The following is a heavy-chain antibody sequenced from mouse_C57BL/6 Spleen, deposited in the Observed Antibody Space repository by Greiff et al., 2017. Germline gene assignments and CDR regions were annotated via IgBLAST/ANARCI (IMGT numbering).Heavy chain of an antibody. CDR1: GYAFSSSW. Sequence: VKLMESGPELVKPGASVKISCKASGYAFSSSWMNWVKQRPGKGLEWIGRIYPGDGDTNYNGKFKGKATLTADKSSSTAYMQLSSLTSEDSAVYFCAREVYYDYEGFAYWGQGTLVTVSA. V-gene: IGHV1-82*01. J-gene: IGHJ3*01. CDR3: AREVYYDYEGFAY. CDR2: IYPGDGDT. D-gene: IGHD2-4*01.